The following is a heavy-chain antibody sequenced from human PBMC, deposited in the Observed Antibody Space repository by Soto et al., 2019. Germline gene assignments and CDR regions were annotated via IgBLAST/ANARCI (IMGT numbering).Heavy chain of an antibody. D-gene: IGHD6-19*01. J-gene: IGHJ2*01. CDR2: INHSGST. CDR1: GGAFSGYY. Sequence: QVQLQQWGAGLLKPSETLSLTCAVYGGAFSGYYWSWIRQPPGKGLEWIGEINHSGSTNYNPSRRSRVTISVDTSKIQFSLMLRSVTAADTAVYYCARPVTYSSGLYPKQIDLWGRGTLVTVSS. CDR3: ARPVTYSSGLYPKQIDL. V-gene: IGHV4-34*01.